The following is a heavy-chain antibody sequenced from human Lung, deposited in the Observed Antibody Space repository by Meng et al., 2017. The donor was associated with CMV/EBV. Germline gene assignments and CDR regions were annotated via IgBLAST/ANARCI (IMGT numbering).Heavy chain of an antibody. CDR3: ARTPKDIVVVPADSFYFDY. D-gene: IGHD2-2*01. V-gene: IGHV3-53*01. CDR1: GFTVSSNY. CDR2: IYSGGST. Sequence: GESXKISCAASGFTVSSNYMSWVRQAPGKGLEWVSVIYSGGSTYYADSVKGRFTISRDNSKNTLYLQINSLRAEDTAVYYCARTPKDIVVVPADSFYFDYWGQGTXVTVYS. J-gene: IGHJ4*02.